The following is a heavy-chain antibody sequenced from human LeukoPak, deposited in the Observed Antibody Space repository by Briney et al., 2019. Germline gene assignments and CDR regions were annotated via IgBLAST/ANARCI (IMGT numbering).Heavy chain of an antibody. CDR1: GGSFSGYY. CDR2: INHSGST. D-gene: IGHD6-19*01. J-gene: IGHJ2*01. V-gene: IGHV4-34*01. CDR3: TRQRGSGHWYFDL. Sequence: KPSETLSLTCAVYGGSFSGYYWSWIRQPPGKGLEWLGEINHSGSTNYNPSLKSRVTMPVDTSKNQFSLNLRSVTAADTAMYYCTRQRGSGHWYFDLWGRGTLVTVSS.